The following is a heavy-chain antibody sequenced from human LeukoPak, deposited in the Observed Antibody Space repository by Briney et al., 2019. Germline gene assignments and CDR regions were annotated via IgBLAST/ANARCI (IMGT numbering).Heavy chain of an antibody. D-gene: IGHD6-19*01. V-gene: IGHV3-21*01. J-gene: IGHJ1*01. CDR1: GFTFSSYS. CDR3: ARVGIPGEGYSSGWYGEYFQH. CDR2: ISRSNSYI. Sequence: TTGGSLRLSCAASGFTFSSYSMNWVLQAPGKGLEWVSSISRSNSYIYYADSVKGRFTISRDNAKNSLYLQMNSLRAEDTAVYYCARVGIPGEGYSSGWYGEYFQHWGQGTLVTVSS.